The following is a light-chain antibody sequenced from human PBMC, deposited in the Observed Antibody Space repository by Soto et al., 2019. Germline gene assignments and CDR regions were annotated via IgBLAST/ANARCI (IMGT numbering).Light chain of an antibody. CDR1: LSDVGSYNL. CDR3: CSYAGSSTLYV. Sequence: QSVLTQPASVSGSPGQSITISCTGTLSDVGSYNLVSWYQQHPGNAPKLMIYEGSKRPSGVSNRFSGSKSGNTASLTISGLQAEDEADYYCCSYAGSSTLYVFGTGTKLTVL. V-gene: IGLV2-23*01. J-gene: IGLJ1*01. CDR2: EGS.